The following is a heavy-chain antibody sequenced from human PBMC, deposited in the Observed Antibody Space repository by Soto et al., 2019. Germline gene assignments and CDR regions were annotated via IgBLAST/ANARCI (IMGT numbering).Heavy chain of an antibody. V-gene: IGHV3-21*01. CDR2: ISSSSSYI. D-gene: IGHD2-2*01. CDR3: ARDTPVVTAAIPLDY. CDR1: GFTFSSYS. J-gene: IGHJ4*02. Sequence: GGSLRLSCAASGFTFSSYSMNWVRQAPGKGLEWVSSISSSSSYIYYADSVKGRFTISRDSAKNSLYLQMNSLRAEDTAVYYCARDTPVVTAAIPLDYWGQGTLVTVSS.